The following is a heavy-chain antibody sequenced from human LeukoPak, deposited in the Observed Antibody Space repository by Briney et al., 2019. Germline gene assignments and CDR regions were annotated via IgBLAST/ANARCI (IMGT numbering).Heavy chain of an antibody. V-gene: IGHV4-34*01. D-gene: IGHD5-12*01. J-gene: IGHJ3*02. CDR2: INHSGST. Sequence: SETLSLTCAVYGGSFSGYYWSRIRQPPGKGLEWIGEINHSGSTNYNPSLKSRVTISVDTSKNQFSLKLSSVTAADTAVYYCARVFGSGYDFRGAFDIWGQGTMVTVSS. CDR3: ARVFGSGYDFRGAFDI. CDR1: GGSFSGYY.